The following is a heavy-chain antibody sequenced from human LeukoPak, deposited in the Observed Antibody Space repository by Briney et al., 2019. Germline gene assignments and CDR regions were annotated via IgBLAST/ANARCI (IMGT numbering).Heavy chain of an antibody. J-gene: IGHJ6*03. CDR2: ITSSGRSI. Sequence: GGSLRLSCAASGFTFSSYSMSWVRQAPGKGLEWVSYITSSGRSIHYADSLKGRFTISRDNAKNSLYLQMNSLRAEDTAVYYCASHYYGSGSSYYYYYYMDVWGKGTTVTVSS. CDR3: ASHYYGSGSSYYYYYYMDV. D-gene: IGHD3-10*01. V-gene: IGHV3-48*01. CDR1: GFTFSSYS.